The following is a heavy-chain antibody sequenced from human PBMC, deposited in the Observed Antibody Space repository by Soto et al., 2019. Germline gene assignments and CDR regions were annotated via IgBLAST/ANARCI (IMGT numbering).Heavy chain of an antibody. J-gene: IGHJ4*02. Sequence: QVQLQESGPGLVQPSQTLSLTCTVSGGSISSGGYYWSWIRQHPGKGLEWIGYIYYSGSTYYNPSLKSRVTISVDTSKNQFSLKLSSVTAADTAVYYCARVGYDFWSGYSPFDYWGQGTLVTVSS. CDR3: ARVGYDFWSGYSPFDY. D-gene: IGHD3-3*01. CDR2: IYYSGST. CDR1: GGSISSGGYY. V-gene: IGHV4-31*03.